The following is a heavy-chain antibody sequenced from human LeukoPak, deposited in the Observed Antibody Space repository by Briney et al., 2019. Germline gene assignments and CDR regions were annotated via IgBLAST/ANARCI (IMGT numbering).Heavy chain of an antibody. Sequence: GGSLRLSCAASGFTFSSYAMSWVRQAPGKGLEWVSAISGSGGSTYYADSVKGRFTISRDNSKNTLYLQMNSLRAEDTAVYYCARGYDTSGYHYDYFDYWGQGTLVTVSS. CDR3: ARGYDTSGYHYDYFDY. J-gene: IGHJ4*02. CDR2: ISGSGGST. D-gene: IGHD3-22*01. V-gene: IGHV3-23*01. CDR1: GFTFSSYA.